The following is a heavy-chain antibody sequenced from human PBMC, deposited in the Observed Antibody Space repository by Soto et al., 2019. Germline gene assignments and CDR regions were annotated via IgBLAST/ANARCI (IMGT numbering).Heavy chain of an antibody. CDR2: ISGGGDTI. CDR3: ARCSRNSCYSYGVDV. D-gene: IGHD2-15*01. V-gene: IGHV3-48*02. Sequence: GGSLRLSCAASGFTFSDCGMNWVRQTPGKGLEWVSYISGGGDTIYYADSVKGRFTISRDNAENSLFLQMSGLRDEDTAVYYCARCSRNSCYSYGVDVWGKGTTVTVSS. J-gene: IGHJ6*04. CDR1: GFTFSDCG.